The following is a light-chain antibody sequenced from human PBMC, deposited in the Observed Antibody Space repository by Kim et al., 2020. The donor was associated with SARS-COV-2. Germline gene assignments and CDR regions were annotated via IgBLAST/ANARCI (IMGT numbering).Light chain of an antibody. CDR3: QQRYNWPIT. J-gene: IGKJ4*01. Sequence: SPGDRATITCRASQSSGSDLGWYKQKPGQAPKLVNYDASKRDSGIPARFSGSGSGTEFTLTISSLEPEDFAVYYCQQRYNWPITFGGGTKVDIK. CDR2: DAS. V-gene: IGKV3-11*01. CDR1: QSSGSD.